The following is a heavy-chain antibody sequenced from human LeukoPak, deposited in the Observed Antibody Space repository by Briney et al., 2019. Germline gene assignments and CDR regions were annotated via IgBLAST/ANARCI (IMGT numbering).Heavy chain of an antibody. J-gene: IGHJ4*02. CDR1: GGSFKSHY. CDR2: IYYSGSI. Sequence: SETLSLTCAVSGGSFKSHYWSWIRQPPGKGLDLVGYIYYSGSIGYNPSLQSRVTISIDPSKSQFSLQLSSVTAADTAVYYCARVASGGSFFDYWGQGILVTVSS. CDR3: ARVASGGSFFDY. V-gene: IGHV4-59*11. D-gene: IGHD6-19*01.